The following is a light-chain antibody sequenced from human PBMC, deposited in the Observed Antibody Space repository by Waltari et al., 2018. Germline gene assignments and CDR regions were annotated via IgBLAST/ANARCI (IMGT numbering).Light chain of an antibody. CDR3: CSYAGSYTWV. J-gene: IGLJ3*02. V-gene: IGLV2-11*01. CDR1: TNDLGSYNS. Sequence: SALTQPRSVSGSPGQSVPISCTGTTNDLGSYNSVPWYQQPPGKAPKLIILDVTKRPSGVPDRLSGSKSGNTASLTISGLRAEDEAEYYCCSYAGSYTWVFGGGTKLTVV. CDR2: DVT.